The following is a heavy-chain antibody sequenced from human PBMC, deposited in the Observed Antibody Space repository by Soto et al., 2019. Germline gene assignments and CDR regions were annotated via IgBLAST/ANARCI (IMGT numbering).Heavy chain of an antibody. V-gene: IGHV4-34*01. CDR2: ISHSGST. J-gene: IGHJ3*02. CDR3: ARGECSSNYCFTRWALDI. Sequence: SETLSLTCAVSGGSFSAYHWTWIRQTPGKGLEWIGEISHSGSTNYKPSLKSRVTISADPSKKQFSLNLTSMTAADSGVYYCARGECSSNYCFTRWALDIWGQGTVVTVS. CDR1: GGSFSAYH. D-gene: IGHD2-2*01.